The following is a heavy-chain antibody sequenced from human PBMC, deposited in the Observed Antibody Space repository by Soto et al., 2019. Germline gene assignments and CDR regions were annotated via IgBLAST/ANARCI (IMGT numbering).Heavy chain of an antibody. D-gene: IGHD3-10*01. CDR3: AKDSGYYGLGSYFRENRFDP. Sequence: PGGSLRLSCGASGFTFSDYAMHWVRQAPGKXLEWVALTSYDGSDKYYADSVEGRFTVSRDNSRNTLYLQMNNLRAEDTAMYYCAKDSGYYGLGSYFRENRFDPWGQGTLVTVSS. CDR2: TSYDGSDK. CDR1: GFTFSDYA. J-gene: IGHJ5*02. V-gene: IGHV3-30-3*01.